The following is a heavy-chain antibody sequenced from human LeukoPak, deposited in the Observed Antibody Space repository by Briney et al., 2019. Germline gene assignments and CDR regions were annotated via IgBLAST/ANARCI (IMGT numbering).Heavy chain of an antibody. J-gene: IGHJ3*02. CDR3: ARENTMIVAADGSGAFDI. CDR2: INPNSGGT. CDR1: GYTFTGYY. V-gene: IGHV1-2*02. Sequence: ASVKVSCKASGYTFTGYYMHWVRQAPGQGLEWMGWINPNSGGTNYAQKFQGRVTMTRDTSISTAYMELSRLRSDDTAVYYCARENTMIVAADGSGAFDIWGQETMVTVSS. D-gene: IGHD3-22*01.